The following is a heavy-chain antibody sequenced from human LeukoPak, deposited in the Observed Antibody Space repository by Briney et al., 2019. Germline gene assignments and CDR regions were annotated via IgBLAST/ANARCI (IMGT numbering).Heavy chain of an antibody. CDR2: IYPGDSDT. V-gene: IGHV5-51*01. D-gene: IGHD4-11*01. CDR3: VRRVGNSRYDY. J-gene: IGHJ4*02. Sequence: GESLKISCRAFGDNLASYWIGWVRQMPGQGLEWMGIIYPGDSDTRYSPSFQGQVTISADKSISTAYLQWSSLKASDTAMYYCVRRVGNSRYDYWGQGTLVTVSS. CDR1: GDNLASYW.